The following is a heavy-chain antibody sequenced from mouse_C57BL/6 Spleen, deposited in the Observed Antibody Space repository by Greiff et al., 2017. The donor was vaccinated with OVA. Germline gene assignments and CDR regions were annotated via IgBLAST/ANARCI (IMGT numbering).Heavy chain of an antibody. CDR1: GFTFSSYA. J-gene: IGHJ2*01. D-gene: IGHD1-1*01. CDR2: ISDGGSYT. CDR3: ARHPYGSSPFDY. V-gene: IGHV5-6*03. Sequence: DVKLVESGGGLVKPGGSLKLSCAASGFTFSSYAMSWVRQTPEKRLEWVATISDGGSYTYYPDSVKGRFTISRDNAKNTLYLQMSSLKSEDTAMYYCARHPYGSSPFDYWGQGTTLTVSS.